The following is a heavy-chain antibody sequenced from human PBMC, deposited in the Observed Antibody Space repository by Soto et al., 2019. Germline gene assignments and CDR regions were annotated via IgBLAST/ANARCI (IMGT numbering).Heavy chain of an antibody. CDR2: TYYSGNP. J-gene: IGHJ5*02. Sequence: PSETLSLTCDVSGDTISTGVYTWAWIRQPPGKALEWIGHTYYSGNPYYNPSLKSRVTISVDTSKNQFSLKLSSVTAADTAVYYCARDNGSGSYYNGINWFDPWGQGTLVTVSS. D-gene: IGHD3-10*01. CDR3: ARDNGSGSYYNGINWFDP. CDR1: GDTISTGVYT. V-gene: IGHV4-31*11.